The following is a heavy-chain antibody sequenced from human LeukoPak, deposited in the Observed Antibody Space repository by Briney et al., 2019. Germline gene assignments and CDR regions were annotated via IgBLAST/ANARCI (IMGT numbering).Heavy chain of an antibody. Sequence: PGGSHRLSCAASGFSFSDAWMSWVRQAPGKGLQWVSAVSGSGAHTYYADSVKGRFTISRDNSRDTLYLQMNSLRAEDTAIYICAKDGGTYPYFLDVWGKGTTVIVSS. CDR1: GFSFSDAW. J-gene: IGHJ6*03. V-gene: IGHV3-23*01. CDR3: AKDGGTYPYFLDV. CDR2: VSGSGAHT. D-gene: IGHD1-26*01.